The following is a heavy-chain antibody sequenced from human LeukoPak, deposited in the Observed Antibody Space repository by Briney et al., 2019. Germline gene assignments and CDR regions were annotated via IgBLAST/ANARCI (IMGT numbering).Heavy chain of an antibody. J-gene: IGHJ4*02. CDR1: GFTFSSYA. CDR3: ARDGENYDSSGYYYSSFDY. CDR2: ISYDGSKK. Sequence: PGGSLRLSCAASGFTFSSYAMHWVRQAPGKGLEWVAVISYDGSKKYYADSVKGRFTISRDNSKNTLYLQMNSLRAEDTAVYYCARDGENYDSSGYYYSSFDYWGQGTLVTVSS. V-gene: IGHV3-30-3*01. D-gene: IGHD3-22*01.